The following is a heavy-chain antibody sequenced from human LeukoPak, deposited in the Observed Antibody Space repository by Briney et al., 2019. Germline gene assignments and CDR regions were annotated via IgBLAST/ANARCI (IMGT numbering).Heavy chain of an antibody. CDR3: ASRPMTTVRDGSSRLYYYYYYMDV. J-gene: IGHJ6*03. CDR1: GGTFSSYA. D-gene: IGHD4-11*01. Sequence: SVKVSCKASGGTFSSYAISWVRQAPGQGLEWMGGIIPIFGTANYAQKFQGRVTITADKSTSTAYMELSSLRSEDTAVYYCASRPMTTVRDGSSRLYYYYYYMDVWGKGTTVTVSS. V-gene: IGHV1-69*06. CDR2: IIPIFGTA.